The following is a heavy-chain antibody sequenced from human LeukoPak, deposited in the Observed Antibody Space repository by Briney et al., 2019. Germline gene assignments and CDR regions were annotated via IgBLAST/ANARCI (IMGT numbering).Heavy chain of an antibody. V-gene: IGHV1-69*05. Sequence: SVKVSCKASGGTFRTYSVTWVRQAPGQGLEWMGGIIPIFGTPNYAQKFQGRVKVTTDDATGTAYMELSSLMSEDTAIYHCARVDRYHFYLDVRGKGTPVTVSS. J-gene: IGHJ6*03. CDR1: GGTFRTYS. CDR3: ARVDRYHFYLDV. CDR2: IIPIFGTP.